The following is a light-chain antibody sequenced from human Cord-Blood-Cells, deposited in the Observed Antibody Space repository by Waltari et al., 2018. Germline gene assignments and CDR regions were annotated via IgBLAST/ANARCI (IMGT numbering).Light chain of an antibody. CDR3: QPSYSTPPS. CDR1: QSISSY. CDR2: AAS. J-gene: IGKJ2*03. V-gene: IGKV1-39*01. Sequence: DIQMTQSPSSLSASVGDRVTITCRASQSISSYLNWYQQKPGKAPKLLIYAASSLQSWVPSRFSGRGSGTDFPLTLSSLQPEDFATYYFQPSYSTPPSFGEGTKLEIK.